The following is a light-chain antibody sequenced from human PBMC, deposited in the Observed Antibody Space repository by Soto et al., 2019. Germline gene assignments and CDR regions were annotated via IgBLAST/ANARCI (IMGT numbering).Light chain of an antibody. CDR3: SSYTTSITLV. J-gene: IGLJ2*01. V-gene: IGLV2-14*03. Sequence: QAVVTQPASVSGSPGQSITISCTGTSSDVGNYDSVSWYQHHPGRAPKLMIYDVNNRPSGVSNRFSGSKSGNTASLTISGLQAEDEADYYCSSYTTSITLVFGGGTKLTVL. CDR1: SSDVGNYDS. CDR2: DVN.